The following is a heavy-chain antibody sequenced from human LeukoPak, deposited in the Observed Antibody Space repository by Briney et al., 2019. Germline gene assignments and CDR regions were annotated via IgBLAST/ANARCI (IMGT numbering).Heavy chain of an antibody. V-gene: IGHV3-30*18. CDR1: GFTFSSYG. D-gene: IGHD3-22*01. CDR2: ISYDGSNK. Sequence: GWSLRLSCAASGFTFSSYGMHWVRQAPGKGLEWVAVISYDGSNKYYADSVKGRFTISRDNSKNTLYLQMNSLRTEDTAIYYCAKEDVVVITIRYFQHWGQGTLVTVSS. CDR3: AKEDVVVITIRYFQH. J-gene: IGHJ1*01.